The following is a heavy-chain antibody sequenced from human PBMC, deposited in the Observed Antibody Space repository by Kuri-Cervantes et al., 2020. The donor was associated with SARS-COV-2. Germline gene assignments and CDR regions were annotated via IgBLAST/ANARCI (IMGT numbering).Heavy chain of an antibody. CDR1: GYSFITYW. Sequence: GESLKISCKGSGYSFITYWIGWVRQMPGKGLEWMGIIYPGNSDTRYSPSFQGQVAISADKSITTAYLQWSSLKASDTAIYYCARGYSLNYFDYWGQGTLVTVSS. CDR3: ARGYSLNYFDY. J-gene: IGHJ4*02. CDR2: IYPGNSDT. D-gene: IGHD5-12*01. V-gene: IGHV5-51*01.